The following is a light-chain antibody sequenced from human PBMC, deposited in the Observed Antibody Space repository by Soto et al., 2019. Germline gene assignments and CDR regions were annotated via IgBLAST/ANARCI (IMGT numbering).Light chain of an antibody. CDR3: TSYAGTYSFFYV. V-gene: IGLV2-8*01. CDR2: EVS. Sequence: QSALTQPPSASGSPGQSVTISCTGTSSDVGAYNYVSWYQQLPGKAPKLIIYEVSKRPSGVPDRFSGSKSGNTASLTVSGLQAEDEAAYFCTSYAGTYSFFYVFGTGPTVTVL. CDR1: SSDVGAYNY. J-gene: IGLJ1*01.